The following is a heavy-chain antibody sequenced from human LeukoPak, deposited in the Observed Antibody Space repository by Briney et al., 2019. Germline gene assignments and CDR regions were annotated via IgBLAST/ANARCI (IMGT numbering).Heavy chain of an antibody. V-gene: IGHV3-30*04. CDR2: ISYDGSNK. D-gene: IGHD2-21*01. CDR1: GFTFSSYA. Sequence: GGSLRLSCAASGFTFSSYAMHWVRQAPGKGLEWVAVISYDGSNKYYADSVKGRFTISRDNSKNTLYLQMNSLRAEDTAVYYCARVFHYYYYYMDVWGKGTTVTISS. J-gene: IGHJ6*03. CDR3: ARVFHYYYYYMDV.